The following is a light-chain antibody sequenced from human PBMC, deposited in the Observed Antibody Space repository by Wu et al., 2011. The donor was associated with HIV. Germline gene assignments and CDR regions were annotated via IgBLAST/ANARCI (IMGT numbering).Light chain of an antibody. Sequence: PGERATLSCRASQSVSSSYIAWYQQKPGQAPRLLIYGASNRAADIPDRFSGSGSGTDFTLTISRLEPEDFAVYYCHQYGSGYLYKFGQGRSWRSN. CDR3: HQYGSGYLYK. V-gene: IGKV3-20*01. J-gene: IGKJ2*01. CDR2: GAS. CDR1: QSVSSSY.